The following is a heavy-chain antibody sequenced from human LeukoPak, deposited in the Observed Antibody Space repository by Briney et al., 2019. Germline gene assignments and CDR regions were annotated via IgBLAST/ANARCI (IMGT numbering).Heavy chain of an antibody. CDR3: TTRSGWYYFDY. CDR2: IKSKTDGGTT. CDR1: GFTFSNAW. V-gene: IGHV3-15*01. J-gene: IGHJ4*02. Sequence: GGSLRLSCAASGFTFSNAWMSWVRQAPGKGLEWVGRIKSKTDGGTTDYAAPVKGRFTISRDDSKNTLYPQMNSLKTEDTAVYYCTTRSGWYYFDYWGQGTLVTVSS. D-gene: IGHD6-19*01.